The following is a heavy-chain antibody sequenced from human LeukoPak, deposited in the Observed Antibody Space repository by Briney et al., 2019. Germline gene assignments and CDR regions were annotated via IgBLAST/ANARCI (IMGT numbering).Heavy chain of an antibody. CDR2: IYHSGST. V-gene: IGHV4-30-2*01. J-gene: IGHJ2*01. CDR1: GGSISSGGYS. CDR3: ARGDTMVRGVGYWYFDL. Sequence: PSQTLSLTCAVSGGSISSGGYSWSWIRQPPGKGLEWIGYIYHSGSTYYNPSLKSRVTISVDRSKNQFSLKLSSVTAADTAVYYCARGDTMVRGVGYWYFDLWGRGTLVTVSS. D-gene: IGHD3-10*01.